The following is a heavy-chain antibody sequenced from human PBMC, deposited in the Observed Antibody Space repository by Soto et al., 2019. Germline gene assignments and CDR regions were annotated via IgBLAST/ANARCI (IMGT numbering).Heavy chain of an antibody. CDR2: ISTYSGDP. CDR3: ARSRILRGGNFDS. V-gene: IGHV1-18*04. Sequence: ASVKVSCKTSGYSFTSNAITWVRQAPGQGLEWMGWISTYSGDPNYAQKFQGRVTMTTDTSTNTAYMELRNLKASDTAIYYCARSRILRGGNFDSWGQGTLVTVSS. J-gene: IGHJ4*02. CDR1: GYSFTSNA. D-gene: IGHD3-10*01.